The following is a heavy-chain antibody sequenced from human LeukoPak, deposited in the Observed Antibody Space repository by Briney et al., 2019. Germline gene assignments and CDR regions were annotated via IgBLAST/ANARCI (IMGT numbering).Heavy chain of an antibody. D-gene: IGHD3-9*01. CDR1: GFTFSSYS. J-gene: IGHJ4*02. V-gene: IGHV3-21*01. Sequence: GGSLRLSCAASGFTFSSYSMNWVRQAPGKGLEWVSSISSSSSYIYYADSVEGRFTISRDNAKNSLYLQMNSPRAEDTAVYYCASTAGVLRYFDWFFDYWGQGTLVTVSS. CDR2: ISSSSSYI. CDR3: ASTAGVLRYFDWFFDY.